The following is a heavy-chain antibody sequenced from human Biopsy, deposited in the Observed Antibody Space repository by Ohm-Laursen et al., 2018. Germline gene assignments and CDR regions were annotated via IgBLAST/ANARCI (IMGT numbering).Heavy chain of an antibody. J-gene: IGHJ4*02. CDR3: AREAIGYQLPCDD. Sequence: SVKVSCKAPTGTFNRYGIIWVRQAPGQGLEWMGRIIPILRTTAYAQTFLGRVTITADSPTSTVDMELTSLTSYGAAVYFCAREAIGYQLPCDDWGQGTLVIVSS. CDR1: TGTFNRYG. CDR2: IIPILRTT. D-gene: IGHD2-2*01. V-gene: IGHV1-69*11.